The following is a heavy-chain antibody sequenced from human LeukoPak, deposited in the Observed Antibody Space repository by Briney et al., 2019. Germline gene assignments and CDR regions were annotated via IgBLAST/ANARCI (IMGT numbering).Heavy chain of an antibody. V-gene: IGHV3-21*01. Sequence: GGSLRLSCAASGFTFGTYSMNWVRQAPGKGLEWVSCISSRSNYIQYADSVKGRFTISRDNAKNSLYLQMNSLRAGDTAVYYCARGPTIVVVPAAINVWGQGTTVTVSS. CDR1: GFTFGTYS. J-gene: IGHJ6*02. CDR2: ISSRSNYI. CDR3: ARGPTIVVVPAAINV. D-gene: IGHD2-2*01.